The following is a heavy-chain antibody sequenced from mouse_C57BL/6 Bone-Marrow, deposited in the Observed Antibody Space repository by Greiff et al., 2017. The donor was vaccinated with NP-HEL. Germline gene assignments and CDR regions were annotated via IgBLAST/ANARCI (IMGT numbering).Heavy chain of an antibody. J-gene: IGHJ2*01. Sequence: EVQLQQSGPGLVKPSQSLSLTCSVTGYSITSGYYWNWIRQFPGNKLEWMGYISYDGSNNSNPSLKNRISITRDTSKNQFFLKWNSVTTEDTATYYCARGVTFDYWGQGTTLTVSA. D-gene: IGHD2-2*01. V-gene: IGHV3-6*01. CDR1: GYSITSGYY. CDR3: ARGVTFDY. CDR2: ISYDGSN.